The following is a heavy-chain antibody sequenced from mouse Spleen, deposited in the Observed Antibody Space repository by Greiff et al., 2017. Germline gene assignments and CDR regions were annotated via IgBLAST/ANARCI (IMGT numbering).Heavy chain of an antibody. CDR2: INPYNGGT. Sequence: VQLQQSGPVLVKPGASVKMSCKASGYTFTDYYMNWVKQSHGKSLEWIGVINPYNGGTSYNQKFKGKATLTVDKSSSTAYMELNSLTSEDSAVYYCARSSALYYFDYWGQGTTLTVSS. CDR3: ARSSALYYFDY. J-gene: IGHJ2*01. CDR1: GYTFTDYY. V-gene: IGHV1-19*01.